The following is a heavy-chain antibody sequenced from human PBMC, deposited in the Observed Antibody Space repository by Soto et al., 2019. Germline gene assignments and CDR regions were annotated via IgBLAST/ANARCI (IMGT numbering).Heavy chain of an antibody. J-gene: IGHJ6*02. CDR1: GGSFSGYY. CDR2: IDHGGSP. V-gene: IGHV4-34*02. D-gene: IGHD6-19*01. Sequence: QVQLQQWGAGLLKSSETLSLTCAVYGGSFSGYYWSWIRQPPGKGLEWIGEIDHGGSPYFSPSHKSRVTISIDTSKNQFSLHLRSVTAADTAVYYCARRRSDSSGWGVRYYYAMDVWGQGTTVTVSS. CDR3: ARRRSDSSGWGVRYYYAMDV.